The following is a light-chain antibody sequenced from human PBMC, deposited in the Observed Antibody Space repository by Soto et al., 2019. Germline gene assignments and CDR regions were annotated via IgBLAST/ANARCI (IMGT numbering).Light chain of an antibody. CDR1: QSIGSN. CDR2: GAS. Sequence: DIVMTQSPATLSVSPGERATLSCRASQSIGSNLAWYQHKPGQAPRLLIFGASTRATGIPVRFSGSGSGTDFTLTISSLQSEDFAVYYCQHYNNWPPWTFGQGTKLEIK. J-gene: IGKJ1*01. CDR3: QHYNNWPPWT. V-gene: IGKV3-15*01.